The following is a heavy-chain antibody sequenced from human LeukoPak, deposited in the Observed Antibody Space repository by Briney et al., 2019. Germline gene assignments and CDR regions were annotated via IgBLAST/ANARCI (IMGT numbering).Heavy chain of an antibody. Sequence: GGSLRLSCTVSGFTFRNYWMAWVRQAPGKGLEWVSNIRGNEGDKNSVDSVKGRFTISRDNAKKSLYLQMNSLRVEDTAVYYCARDVGGALDYWGQGTLVTVSS. CDR1: GFTFRNYW. CDR3: ARDVGGALDY. D-gene: IGHD4-17*01. V-gene: IGHV3-7*03. CDR2: IRGNEGDK. J-gene: IGHJ4*02.